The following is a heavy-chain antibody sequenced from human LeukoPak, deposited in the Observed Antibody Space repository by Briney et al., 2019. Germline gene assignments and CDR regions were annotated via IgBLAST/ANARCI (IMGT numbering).Heavy chain of an antibody. V-gene: IGHV3-30*02. CDR1: GFTFSSYG. J-gene: IGHJ4*02. CDR3: AKDMVVNYYDSSGYYLGFDY. D-gene: IGHD3-22*01. Sequence: GGSLRLSCAASGFTFSSYGMHWVRQAPGKGLEWVAFIRYGGSNKYYADSVKGRFTISRDNSKDTLYLQMNSLRAEDTAVYYCAKDMVVNYYDSSGYYLGFDYWGQGTLVTVSS. CDR2: IRYGGSNK.